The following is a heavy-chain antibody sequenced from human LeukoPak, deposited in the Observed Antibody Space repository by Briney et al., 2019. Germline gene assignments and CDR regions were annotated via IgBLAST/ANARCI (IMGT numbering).Heavy chain of an antibody. V-gene: IGHV1-2*02. D-gene: IGHD2/OR15-2a*01. Sequence: ASVKVSCKASGYTFTGYYMHWVRQAPGQGLEWMGWINPNNGGTNYAQKFQGRVTMTRDTSISTAYMELSRLTSDDTAVYYCARDFQTEAPDYWGQGTLVTVSS. J-gene: IGHJ4*02. CDR3: ARDFQTEAPDY. CDR1: GYTFTGYY. CDR2: INPNNGGT.